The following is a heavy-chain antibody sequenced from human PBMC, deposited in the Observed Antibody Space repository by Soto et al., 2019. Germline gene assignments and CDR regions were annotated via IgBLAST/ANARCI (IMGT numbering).Heavy chain of an antibody. CDR2: ISYDGTNK. J-gene: IGHJ4*02. CDR3: ARVLGLYGSGSPGDY. CDR1: RFTFSFYS. Sequence: QVQLVESGGGVVQPGRSLRLSCAASRFTFSFYSMHWVRQAPGKGLEWVAIISYDGTNKYYADSVKGRFTISRDNSRDTLYLHMNGLRADDTAVYYCARVLGLYGSGSPGDYWGQGTLVTVSS. D-gene: IGHD3-10*01. V-gene: IGHV3-30-3*01.